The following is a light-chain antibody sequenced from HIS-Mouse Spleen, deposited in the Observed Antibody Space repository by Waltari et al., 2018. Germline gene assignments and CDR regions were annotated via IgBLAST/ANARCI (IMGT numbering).Light chain of an antibody. V-gene: IGLV1-44*01. CDR1: SCNIGSNT. CDR3: AAWDDSLNGWV. J-gene: IGLJ3*02. Sequence: QSVLTQPPSASGTTGQRVTISCSGSSCNIGSNTVHWYQQPPGTAPKLLIYSNNQRPSGVPDRFSGSKSGTSASLAISGLQSEDEADYYCAAWDDSLNGWVFGGGTKLTVL. CDR2: SNN.